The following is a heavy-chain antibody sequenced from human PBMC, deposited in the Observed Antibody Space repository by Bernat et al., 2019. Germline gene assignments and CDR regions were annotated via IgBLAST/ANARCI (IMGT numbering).Heavy chain of an antibody. Sequence: EVQLVETGGDLIQPGGSLRLSCAASGFTVNSNYMTWVRQTPGKGLGWVSIIYTCGTTYYADSVKGRFTISRDNSKNTLYLEMNSLRAEDTAVYYCARLITVGPWRFDSWGQGTLVTVSS. D-gene: IGHD4-23*01. CDR3: ARLITVGPWRFDS. CDR2: IYTCGTT. J-gene: IGHJ4*02. CDR1: GFTVNSNY. V-gene: IGHV3-53*02.